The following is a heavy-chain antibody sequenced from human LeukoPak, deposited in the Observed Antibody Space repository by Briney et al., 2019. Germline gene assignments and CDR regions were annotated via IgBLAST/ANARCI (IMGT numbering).Heavy chain of an antibody. Sequence: SETLSLTCAVYSGSFSDYYWSWIRLSPGKGLEWIGEINHSGNTHYSSALKSRVTISVDKSKNQFSLKLSSVTAADTAVYYCARGTRGYSYGPGVNWFDPWGQGTLVTVSS. CDR2: INHSGNT. CDR1: SGSFSDYY. CDR3: ARGTRGYSYGPGVNWFDP. V-gene: IGHV4-34*01. D-gene: IGHD5-18*01. J-gene: IGHJ5*02.